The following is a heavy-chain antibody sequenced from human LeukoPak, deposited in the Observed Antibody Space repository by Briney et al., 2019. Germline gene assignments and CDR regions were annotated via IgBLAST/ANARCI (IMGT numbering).Heavy chain of an antibody. J-gene: IGHJ6*04. CDR3: ARAGSPDAISHYYYYGMDV. CDR1: VGTFSSYA. D-gene: IGHD2-2*01. CDR2: SIPIFGTA. Sequence: SVKVSCKASVGTFSSYAIIWVRQAPGQGLEWMGGSIPIFGTANYAQKFQGRVTITADDYTSTDYMELSSLRSEDTAVYYCARAGSPDAISHYYYYGMDVWGKGTTVTVSS. V-gene: IGHV1-69*13.